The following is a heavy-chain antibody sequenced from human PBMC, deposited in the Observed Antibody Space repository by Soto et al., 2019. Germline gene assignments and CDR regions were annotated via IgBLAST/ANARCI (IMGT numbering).Heavy chain of an antibody. Sequence: SLRLSCAASGFTFSSYWMSWVRQAPGKGLEWVANIKQDGSEKYYVDSVKGRFTISRDNAKNSLYLQMNSLRAEDTAVYYCARDYDFWSGHYYYYGMDVWGQGTTVTVSS. CDR3: ARDYDFWSGHYYYYGMDV. V-gene: IGHV3-7*03. CDR1: GFTFSSYW. D-gene: IGHD3-3*01. CDR2: IKQDGSEK. J-gene: IGHJ6*02.